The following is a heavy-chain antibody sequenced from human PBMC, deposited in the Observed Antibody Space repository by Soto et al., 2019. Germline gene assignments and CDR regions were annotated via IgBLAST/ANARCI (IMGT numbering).Heavy chain of an antibody. CDR1: GYTFTSYY. CDR2: INPSGGST. Sequence: EASVKVSCKASGYTFTSYYMHWVRQAPGQGLEWMGIINPSGGSTSYAQKFQGRVTMTRDTSTSTVYMELSSLRSEDTAVYYCARQEFINYYDSSGYAYWGQGTLVTVSS. J-gene: IGHJ4*02. CDR3: ARQEFINYYDSSGYAY. V-gene: IGHV1-46*01. D-gene: IGHD3-22*01.